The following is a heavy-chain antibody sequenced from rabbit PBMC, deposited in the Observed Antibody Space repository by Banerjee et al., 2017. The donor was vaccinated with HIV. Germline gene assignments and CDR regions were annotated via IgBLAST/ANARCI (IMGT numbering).Heavy chain of an antibody. J-gene: IGHJ4*01. CDR1: GIDFSVYG. Sequence: QEQLVESGGGLVTLGGSLRLSCKASGIDFSVYGISWVRQAPGKGLDWFAGIYPDHGSTDYTSWVNGRFTISLDNAQNTVFLQMTSLTAADTATYFCARGAGYAGYGYALNLWGQGTLVTVS. CDR2: IYPDHGST. CDR3: ARGAGYAGYGYALNL. D-gene: IGHD6-1*01. V-gene: IGHV1S47*01.